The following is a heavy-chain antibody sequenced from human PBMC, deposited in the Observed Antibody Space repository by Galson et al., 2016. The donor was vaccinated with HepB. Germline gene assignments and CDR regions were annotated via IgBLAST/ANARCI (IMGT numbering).Heavy chain of an antibody. Sequence: LSLTCTVSGGSISSYYWSWIRQPPGKGLEWIGYIYYSGSTNYNPSLKSRVTISVDTPKNQFSLKLNSVTAADTAVYYCATIDCSITSCYEYFDYWGQGTLFTVSS. V-gene: IGHV4-59*01. J-gene: IGHJ4*02. D-gene: IGHD2-2*01. CDR3: ATIDCSITSCYEYFDY. CDR2: IYYSGST. CDR1: GGSISSYY.